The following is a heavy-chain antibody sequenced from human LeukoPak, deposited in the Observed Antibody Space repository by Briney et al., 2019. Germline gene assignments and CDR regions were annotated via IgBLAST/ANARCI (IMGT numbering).Heavy chain of an antibody. V-gene: IGHV3-30*04. Sequence: PGRSLRLSCAASGFTFSSYAMHWVRQAPGKGLEWVAIFSSDGSSKFYADSVKGRFTISRDNSKNTLYLLMNSLRADDTAVFYCAREGQCSGGTCYSGLDYWGQGTLVTVSS. CDR1: GFTFSSYA. D-gene: IGHD2-15*01. CDR3: AREGQCSGGTCYSGLDY. J-gene: IGHJ4*02. CDR2: FSSDGSSK.